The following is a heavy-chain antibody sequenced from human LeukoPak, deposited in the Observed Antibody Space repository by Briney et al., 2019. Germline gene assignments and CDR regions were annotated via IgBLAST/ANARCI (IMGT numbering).Heavy chain of an antibody. D-gene: IGHD2-21*02. CDR2: ICYSGST. CDR3: ATNADCSGDTCYRLLDS. V-gene: IGHV4-59*03. Sequence: IPSQTLSLTCFVSGGSISSYCWSWIRQSPGKGLEWIGDICYSGSTKYNPSLKSRITMSLDMSKSQFSLSLRSVSAADTAVYYCATNADCSGDTCYRLLDSWGQGTMVTVSS. J-gene: IGHJ5*01. CDR1: GGSISSYC.